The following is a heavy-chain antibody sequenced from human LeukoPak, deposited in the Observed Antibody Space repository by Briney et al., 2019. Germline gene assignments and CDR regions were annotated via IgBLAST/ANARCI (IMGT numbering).Heavy chain of an antibody. J-gene: IGHJ4*02. CDR1: GFTFSSYA. Sequence: GGSLRLSCAASGFTFSSYAMSWVRQAPGKGLEWVSAISGSGGRTYYADSVKGRFTISRDNSKNTLYLQMNSLRAEDTAVYYCAKAVLLWFGELRYYFDYWGQGTLVTVSS. V-gene: IGHV3-23*01. CDR2: ISGSGGRT. D-gene: IGHD3-10*01. CDR3: AKAVLLWFGELRYYFDY.